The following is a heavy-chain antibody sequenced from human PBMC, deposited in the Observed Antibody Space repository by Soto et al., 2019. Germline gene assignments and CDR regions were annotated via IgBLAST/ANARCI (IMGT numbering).Heavy chain of an antibody. CDR3: ARYRFSDSWSKFDY. CDR1: GASISSDAYY. D-gene: IGHD3-16*02. J-gene: IGHJ4*02. Sequence: LSLTCAVSGASISSDAYYWSWIRQHPGKGLEWVGFISSRGSTYYSPSLKSRVSISVDTSKNQFSLRLTSVTAADTAVYYCARYRFSDSWSKFDYWGQGTLVTVSS. V-gene: IGHV4-31*11. CDR2: ISSRGST.